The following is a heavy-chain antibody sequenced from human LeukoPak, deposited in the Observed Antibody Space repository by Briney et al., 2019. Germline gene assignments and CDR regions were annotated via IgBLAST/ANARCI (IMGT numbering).Heavy chain of an antibody. V-gene: IGHV1-24*01. Sequence: GGSLRLSCAASGFTFSSYAMSWVRQAPGKGLEWMGGFDPEDGETIYAQKFQGRVTMTEDTSTDTAYMELSSLRSEDTAVYYCATSSRYYDFWSGSTGVYYYYGMDVWGQGTTVTVSS. CDR3: ATSSRYYDFWSGSTGVYYYYGMDV. CDR1: GFTFSSYA. J-gene: IGHJ6*02. D-gene: IGHD3-3*01. CDR2: FDPEDGET.